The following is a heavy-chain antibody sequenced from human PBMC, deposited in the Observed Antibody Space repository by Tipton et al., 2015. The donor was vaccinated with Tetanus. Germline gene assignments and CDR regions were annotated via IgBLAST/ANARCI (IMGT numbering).Heavy chain of an antibody. J-gene: IGHJ4*02. CDR2: IYYKGST. D-gene: IGHD6-19*01. CDR3: ARGPSYSGAWYHY. CDR1: GDSMSPYY. Sequence: TLSLTCTISGDSMSPYYWGWLRQPPGKGLEWIGYIYYKGSTNYNPSLRSLVTISIDTSSNQFSLKLTSVTPADTAIYYCARGPSYSGAWYHYWGQGAMVTVSP. V-gene: IGHV4-59*01.